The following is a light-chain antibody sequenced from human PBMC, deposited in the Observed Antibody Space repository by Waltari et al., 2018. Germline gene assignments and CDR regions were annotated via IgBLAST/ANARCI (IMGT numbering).Light chain of an antibody. J-gene: IGLJ3*02. CDR3: NSYPGRNSWV. V-gene: IGLV2-14*02. CDR2: HDS. Sequence: WYQPPPSEAPKFIIYHDSERHSGVSNRFSGSKSANTASLIITGLQAENEADYYCNSYPGRNSWVFGGGTKLTVL.